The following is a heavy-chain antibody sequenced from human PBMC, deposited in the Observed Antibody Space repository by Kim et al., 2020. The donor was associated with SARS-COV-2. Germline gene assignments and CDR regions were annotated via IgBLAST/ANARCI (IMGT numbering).Heavy chain of an antibody. D-gene: IGHD6-19*01. V-gene: IGHV3-49*04. CDR3: SRSGAGRDYLDF. Sequence: GGSLRLSCTASGFTFADYAINWVHQAPGKGLEWVGFIRSKAYGGSTEYVASVKGRFTISRDDSESIASLQLDRLNTGDTAIYYCSRSGAGRDYLDFWGQG. CDR2: IRSKAYGGST. CDR1: GFTFADYA. J-gene: IGHJ4*02.